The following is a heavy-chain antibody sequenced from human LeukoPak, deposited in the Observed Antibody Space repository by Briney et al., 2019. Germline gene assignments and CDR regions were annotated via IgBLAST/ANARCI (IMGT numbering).Heavy chain of an antibody. CDR3: ARFVTFGGVIALYYFDY. D-gene: IGHD3-16*02. CDR1: GGSISSSNW. J-gene: IGHJ4*02. Sequence: SETLSLTCAVSGGSISSSNWWSWVRQAPGKGLEWIGEIWHSGNTNYNPSLKSRVTISVDTSKNQFSLNLSSVTAADTAVYYCARFVTFGGVIALYYFDYWGQGTLVTVSS. CDR2: IWHSGNT. V-gene: IGHV4-4*02.